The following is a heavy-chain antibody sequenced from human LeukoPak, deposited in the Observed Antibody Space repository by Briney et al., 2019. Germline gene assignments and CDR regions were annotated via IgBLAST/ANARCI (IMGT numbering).Heavy chain of an antibody. V-gene: IGHV3-30*18. CDR3: TKDSSSGSSYYFHGMDV. D-gene: IGHD3-10*01. J-gene: IGHJ6*02. CDR1: GFTFSAYG. CDR2: ISYDGSNK. Sequence: GGSLRLSCVASGFTFSAYGIHWVRQAPGKGLEWVAVISYDGSNKYYVDSVKGRFTISRGNSKNTLYLQMNSLRAEDTALYYCTKDSSSGSSYYFHGMDVWGQGTTVTVS.